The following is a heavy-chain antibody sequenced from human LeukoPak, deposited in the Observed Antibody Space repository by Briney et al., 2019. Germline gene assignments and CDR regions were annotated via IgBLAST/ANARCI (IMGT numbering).Heavy chain of an antibody. V-gene: IGHV3-23*01. J-gene: IGHJ4*02. CDR1: GFSFSSYA. CDR3: AKDEGRRSVILVVMDY. D-gene: IGHD3-22*01. Sequence: GGSLRVSCEASGFSFSSYAMSRVRQAPGKGLEWVSGISSSGGSTYYADSVKGRFTVSRDNSKNTLYLQMNSLRANDTAVYYCAKDEGRRSVILVVMDYWGQGTLVTVSS. CDR2: ISSSGGST.